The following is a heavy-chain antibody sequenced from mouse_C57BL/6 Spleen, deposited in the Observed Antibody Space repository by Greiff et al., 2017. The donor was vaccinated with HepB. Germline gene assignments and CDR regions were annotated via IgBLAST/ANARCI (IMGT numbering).Heavy chain of an antibody. J-gene: IGHJ3*01. CDR1: GYTFTSYW. Sequence: QVQLQQPGAELVKPGASVKLSCKASGYTFTSYWMQWVKQRPGQGLEWIGEIDPSDSYTNYNQKFKGKATLTVDTSSSTAYMQRSSLTSEDSAVYYCARGLYYSNYSFAYWGQGTLVTVSA. CDR2: IDPSDSYT. D-gene: IGHD2-5*01. CDR3: ARGLYYSNYSFAY. V-gene: IGHV1-50*01.